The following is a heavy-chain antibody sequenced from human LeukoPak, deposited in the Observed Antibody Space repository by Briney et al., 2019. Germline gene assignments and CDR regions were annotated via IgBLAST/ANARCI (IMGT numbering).Heavy chain of an antibody. CDR2: IIPIFGTA. Sequence: GASVKVSCKASGGTFSGYAISWVRQAPGQGLEWMGGIIPIFGTANYAQKFQGRVTITTDESTSTAYMELSSLRSEDTAVYYCARTVRGVTPYYFDYWGQGTLVTASS. D-gene: IGHD3-10*01. CDR3: ARTVRGVTPYYFDY. CDR1: GGTFSGYA. J-gene: IGHJ4*02. V-gene: IGHV1-69*05.